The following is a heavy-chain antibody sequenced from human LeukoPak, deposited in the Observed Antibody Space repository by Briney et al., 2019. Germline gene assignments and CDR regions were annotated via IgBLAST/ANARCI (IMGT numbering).Heavy chain of an antibody. CDR1: GYTFTSYD. CDR3: ARGPPNWGYDY. CDR2: MSPNSGHT. Sequence: GASVKVSCKASGYTFTSYDINWVRQVTGQGLEWMGWMSPNSGHTGYAQKLQGRVTMTRSTSMSTAYMELSSLKSEDTAVYFCARGPPNWGYDYWGQGTLVTVSS. J-gene: IGHJ4*02. V-gene: IGHV1-8*01. D-gene: IGHD7-27*01.